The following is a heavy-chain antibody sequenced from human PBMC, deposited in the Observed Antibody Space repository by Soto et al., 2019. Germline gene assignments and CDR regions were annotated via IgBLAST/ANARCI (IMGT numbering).Heavy chain of an antibody. CDR1: GGSFSSGGYY. Sequence: SETLSLTCTVSGGSFSSGGYYWSWIRQHPGKGLEWIGYISDSGSTDYNPSLKSRVTISLDTSKNQFSLNLSSVTAADTAVYYCERGHIQLWSPIGLDYWGQGTLVTVPS. J-gene: IGHJ4*02. CDR3: ERGHIQLWSPIGLDY. D-gene: IGHD5-18*01. V-gene: IGHV4-31*03. CDR2: ISDSGST.